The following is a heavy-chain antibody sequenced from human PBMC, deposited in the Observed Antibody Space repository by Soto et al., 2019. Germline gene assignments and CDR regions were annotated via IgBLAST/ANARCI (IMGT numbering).Heavy chain of an antibody. CDR3: ARDFYGGYTYGPGDY. J-gene: IGHJ4*02. D-gene: IGHD5-18*01. CDR2: IHGDGGKI. Sequence: EVQLVESGGGLVQPGGSLRLSCAASGFMFSAYWMSWVRQAPGKGLEWVANIHGDGGKIYYVDSVKGRFTISRDHAKRSLYLQMNSLRAEDTAVYYCARDFYGGYTYGPGDYWGQGALVAASS. V-gene: IGHV3-7*01. CDR1: GFMFSAYW.